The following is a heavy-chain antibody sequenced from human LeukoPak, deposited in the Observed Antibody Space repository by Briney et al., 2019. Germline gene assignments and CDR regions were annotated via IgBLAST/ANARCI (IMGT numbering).Heavy chain of an antibody. J-gene: IGHJ4*02. CDR2: ISSSASTI. Sequence: PGGSLRLSXAASGFTFSSYEMNWVRQAPGKGMEWVSYISSSASTIYYADSVKGRFTISRDNAKNSLYLQMNSLRAEDTAVYYCAIDQTGTTGYFDCWGQGILVTVSS. D-gene: IGHD1-7*01. CDR1: GFTFSSYE. V-gene: IGHV3-48*03. CDR3: AIDQTGTTGYFDC.